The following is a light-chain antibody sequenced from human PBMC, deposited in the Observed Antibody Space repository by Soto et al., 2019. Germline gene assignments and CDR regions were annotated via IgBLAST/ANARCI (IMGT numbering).Light chain of an antibody. Sequence: EVVLTQSPVTLSLSPGERATLSCWASRSFRGLLAWYQQKPGQAPRLLIYDAYNRATGIPPRFSGSGSGTDFTLTISSLEPEDPAVYYCQQRHMWPITFGQGTRLEIK. CDR1: RSFRGL. V-gene: IGKV3-11*01. CDR3: QQRHMWPIT. CDR2: DAY. J-gene: IGKJ5*01.